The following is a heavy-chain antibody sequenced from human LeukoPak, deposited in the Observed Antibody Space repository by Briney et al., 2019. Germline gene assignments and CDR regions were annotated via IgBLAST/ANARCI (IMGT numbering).Heavy chain of an antibody. CDR1: GFTVSSDY. CDR3: ARSYCSGGSCFPTYFQH. V-gene: IGHV3-53*01. J-gene: IGHJ1*01. D-gene: IGHD2-15*01. Sequence: GGSLRLSCAASGFTVSSDYMSWVRQAPGKGLEWVSVIYSGGNTYYADSVKGRFTISRDNSKNMLYLQMNSLRAEDTAAYYCARSYCSGGSCFPTYFQHWGQGTLVTVSS. CDR2: IYSGGNT.